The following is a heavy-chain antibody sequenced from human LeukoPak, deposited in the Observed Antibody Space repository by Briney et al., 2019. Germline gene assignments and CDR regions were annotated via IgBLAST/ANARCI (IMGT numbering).Heavy chain of an antibody. J-gene: IGHJ3*01. CDR3: AKIRSGGGSSDV. Sequence: PSETLSLTCSVSGGSISSYYWSWIRQPPGKGLEWIGYIFHTGSTNYNPSLKSRVTMSVDTSKNQVSLRLSSVTAADTAVYYCAKIRSGGGSSDVWGQGAMVTVSS. CDR2: IFHTGST. V-gene: IGHV4-59*01. CDR1: GGSISSYY. D-gene: IGHD4-23*01.